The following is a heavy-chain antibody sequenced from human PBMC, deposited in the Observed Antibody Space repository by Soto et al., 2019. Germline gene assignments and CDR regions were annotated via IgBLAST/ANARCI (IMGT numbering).Heavy chain of an antibody. CDR1: GFTFSSYW. V-gene: IGHV3-7*05. CDR3: ARDQLLRIGSGSYTRYYYYYGMAV. CDR2: IKQDGSEK. Sequence: PGGSLRLSCAASGFTFSSYWMSWVRQAPGKGLEWVANIKQDGSEKYYVDSVKGRFTISRDNAKNSLYLQMNSLRAEDTAVYYCARDQLLRIGSGSYTRYYYYYGMAVWGQGTTVTVSS. J-gene: IGHJ6*02. D-gene: IGHD3-10*01.